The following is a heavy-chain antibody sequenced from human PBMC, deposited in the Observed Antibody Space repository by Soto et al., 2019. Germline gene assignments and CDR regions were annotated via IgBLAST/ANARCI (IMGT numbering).Heavy chain of an antibody. CDR2: ISYDGSNK. V-gene: IGHV3-30*18. J-gene: IGHJ4*02. CDR1: GFTFSSYG. CDR3: AKGITYYDFWSSPDY. D-gene: IGHD3-3*01. Sequence: GGSLRLSCAASGFTFSSYGMHWVRQAPGKGLEWVAVISYDGSNKYYADSVKGRFTISRDNSKNTLYLQMNSLRAEDTAVYYCAKGITYYDFWSSPDYWGQGTLVTVSS.